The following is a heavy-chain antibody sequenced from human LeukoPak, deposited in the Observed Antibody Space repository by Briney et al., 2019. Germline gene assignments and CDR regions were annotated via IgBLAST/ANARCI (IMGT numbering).Heavy chain of an antibody. J-gene: IGHJ4*02. D-gene: IGHD3-10*01. CDR1: GFTFDDYA. V-gene: IGHV3-9*01. Sequence: GRSLRLSCAASGFTFDDYAMHWVRQAPGKGLEWVSGISWNSGSIGYADSVKGRFTISRDNSKNTLYLQMNSLRAEDTAVYYCARARGDFDYWGQGTLVTVSS. CDR3: ARARGDFDY. CDR2: ISWNSGSI.